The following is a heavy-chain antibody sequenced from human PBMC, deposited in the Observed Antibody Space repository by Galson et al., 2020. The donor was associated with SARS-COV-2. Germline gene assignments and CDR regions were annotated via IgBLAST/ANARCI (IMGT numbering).Heavy chain of an antibody. Sequence: HGESLKISCKGSGYSFNSYWIGWVRQMPGKGLEWMGIIYPGDSDTRYSPSFQGQVTISADKSISTAYLQWSSLKASDTAMYYCARLAESWIHQYYFDYWGQGTLVTVSS. CDR2: IYPGDSDT. CDR1: GYSFNSYW. V-gene: IGHV5-51*01. CDR3: ARLAESWIHQYYFDY. D-gene: IGHD5-18*01. J-gene: IGHJ4*02.